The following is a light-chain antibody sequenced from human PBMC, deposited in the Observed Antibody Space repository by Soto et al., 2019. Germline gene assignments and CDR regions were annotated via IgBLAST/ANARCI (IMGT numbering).Light chain of an antibody. Sequence: ILLTQSPSSLSASVGDRVTITCRASQGIDTSLAWYQQKPGKAPKLLIYAPSNFQSGVPSRFIGSGSGTHFTLTISSLQPEDFATYYCQQLHGYPITFGQVTRLEI. V-gene: IGKV1-9*01. CDR2: APS. CDR1: QGIDTS. J-gene: IGKJ5*01. CDR3: QQLHGYPIT.